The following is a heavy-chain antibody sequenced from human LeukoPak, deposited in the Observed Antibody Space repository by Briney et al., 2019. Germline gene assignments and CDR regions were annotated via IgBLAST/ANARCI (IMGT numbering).Heavy chain of an antibody. CDR3: ARVHYDILTGYTYFFDY. CDR2: IYYSGST. Sequence: SQTLSLTCTVSGGSISSGAYYWSWHRQHPGKGLEWLGYIYYSGSTYYNPSLKSRVTISVDTSKNQFSLKLSSVTAADTAVYYCARVHYDILTGYTYFFDYWGQGTLVTVSS. V-gene: IGHV4-31*03. J-gene: IGHJ4*02. D-gene: IGHD3-9*01. CDR1: GGSISSGAYY.